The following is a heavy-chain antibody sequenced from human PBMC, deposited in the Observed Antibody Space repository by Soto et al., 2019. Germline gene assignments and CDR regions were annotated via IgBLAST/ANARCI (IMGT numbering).Heavy chain of an antibody. CDR3: ARCDVYYPGGDDAFDL. CDR1: GGTFSSHA. V-gene: IGHV1-69*01. CDR2: IIPMFGTT. J-gene: IGHJ3*01. Sequence: QVQLVQSGAEVKKPGSSVKVSCKTSGGTFSSHALTWLRQAPGQGLEWMGGIIPMFGTTYTSQKFQGRVAISADETTSTLELSSLRSEDTAVYFCARCDVYYPGGDDAFDLWGQGTTVIVSS. D-gene: IGHD1-26*01.